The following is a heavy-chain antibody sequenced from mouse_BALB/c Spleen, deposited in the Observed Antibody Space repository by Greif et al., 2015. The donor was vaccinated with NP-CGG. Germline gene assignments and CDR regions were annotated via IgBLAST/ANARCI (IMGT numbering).Heavy chain of an antibody. CDR2: INPSSGYT. D-gene: IGHD2-3*01. J-gene: IGHJ2*01. CDR1: GYTFTSYT. CDR3: ARDGYFDY. Sequence: VQVVESAAELARPGASVKMSCKASGYTFTSYTMNWVKQRPGQGLEWIGYINPSSGYTEYNQKFKDKTTLTADKSSSTAYMQLSSLTSEDSAVYYCARDGYFDYWGQGTTHTVSS. V-gene: IGHV1-4*02.